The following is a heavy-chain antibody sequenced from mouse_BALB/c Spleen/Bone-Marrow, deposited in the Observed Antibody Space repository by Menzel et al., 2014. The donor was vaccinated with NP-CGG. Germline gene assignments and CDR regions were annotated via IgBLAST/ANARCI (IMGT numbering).Heavy chain of an antibody. D-gene: IGHD2-2*01. V-gene: IGHV1-69*01. CDR1: GYTFTDYW. CDR3: AREDYGYGAMDY. CDR2: IDTSDSYT. J-gene: IGHJ4*01. Sequence: VQLQQSGADFVMPGASVKMSCKASGYTFTDYWMHWVKQRPGQGLEWIGAIDTSDSYTSYNQKFKSKATLTVDESSSTAYMQLSSLTSDDSAVYYCAREDYGYGAMDYWGQGTSVTVSS.